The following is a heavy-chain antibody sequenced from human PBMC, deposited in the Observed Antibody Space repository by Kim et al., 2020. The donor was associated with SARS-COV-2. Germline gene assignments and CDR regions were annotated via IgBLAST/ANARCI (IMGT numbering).Heavy chain of an antibody. V-gene: IGHV3-53*01. J-gene: IGHJ5*02. CDR3: ARGGAPGFCRVPFNT. D-gene: IGHD3-3*01. Sequence: GGSLRLSCAVSGFTVSRNYVSWVRQAPGKGLEWVSTISSGGDTNSADSVKGRFTISRDNSKNTLFLQMNNLRVEDTAGYYCARGGAPGFCRVPFNTWGQGAQVIVSS. CDR2: ISSGGDT. CDR1: GFTVSRNY.